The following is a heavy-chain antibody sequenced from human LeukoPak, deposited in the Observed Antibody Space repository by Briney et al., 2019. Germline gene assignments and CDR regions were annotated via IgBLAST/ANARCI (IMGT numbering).Heavy chain of an antibody. CDR2: IYYSGST. J-gene: IGHJ5*02. D-gene: IGHD6-6*01. CDR1: GGSINNSY. V-gene: IGHV4-59*01. CDR3: ARLSSLANIAARGRTWLDP. Sequence: PSETLSLTCTVSGGSINNSYWTRIRQPPGKGLEWIGHIYYSGSTNYSPSLKSRVTISVDTSKNQFSLKLSSVTAADTAVYYWARLSSLANIAARGRTWLDPWGQGSLVTVSS.